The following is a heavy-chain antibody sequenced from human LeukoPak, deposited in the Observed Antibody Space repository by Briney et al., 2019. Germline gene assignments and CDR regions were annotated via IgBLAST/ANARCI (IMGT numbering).Heavy chain of an antibody. CDR3: AKIPEYSSSSLTPDY. CDR2: IYYSGST. CDR1: GGSISSHY. V-gene: IGHV4-59*11. J-gene: IGHJ4*02. Sequence: SETLSLTCTVSGGSISSHYWSWIRQPPGKGLEWIGYIYYSGSTNYNPSLKSRVTISVDTSKNQFSLKLSSVTAADTAVYYCAKIPEYSSSSLTPDYWGQGTLVTVSS. D-gene: IGHD6-6*01.